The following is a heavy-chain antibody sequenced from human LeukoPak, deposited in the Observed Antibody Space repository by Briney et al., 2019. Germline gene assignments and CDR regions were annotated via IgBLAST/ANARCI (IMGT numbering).Heavy chain of an antibody. V-gene: IGHV1-18*01. CDR1: GYTFTSYG. D-gene: IGHD3-10*01. CDR3: AREKAAEWGAYGSGSYYYYYYDMDV. CDR2: ISAYNGNT. Sequence: ASVKVSCKASGYTFTSYGISWVRQAPGQGLEWMGWISAYNGNTNYAQKLQGRVTMTTDTSTSTAYMELRSLRSDDTAVYYCAREKAAEWGAYGSGSYYYYYYDMDVWGQGTTVTVSS. J-gene: IGHJ6*02.